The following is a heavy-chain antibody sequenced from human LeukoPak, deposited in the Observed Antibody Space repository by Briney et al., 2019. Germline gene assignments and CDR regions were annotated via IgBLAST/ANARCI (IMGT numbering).Heavy chain of an antibody. J-gene: IGHJ3*02. CDR1: GFTFSSYG. CDR3: AKPNFREQWLVDAFDI. V-gene: IGHV3-30*18. D-gene: IGHD6-19*01. Sequence: SLRLSCAASGFTFSSYGMHWVRQAPGKGLEWVAVISYDGSNKYYADSVKGRFTISRDNSKNTLYLQMNSLRAEDTAVYYCAKPNFREQWLVDAFDIWGQGTMVTVSS. CDR2: ISYDGSNK.